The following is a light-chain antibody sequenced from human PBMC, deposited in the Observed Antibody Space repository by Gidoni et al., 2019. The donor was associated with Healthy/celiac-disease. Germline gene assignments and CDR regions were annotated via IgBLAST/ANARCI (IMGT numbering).Light chain of an antibody. V-gene: IGKV4-1*01. CDR1: QSVLYSSNNKNS. CDR2: WAS. J-gene: IGKJ4*01. CDR3: QQYYSTLT. Sequence: DIVMTQSQDSLAVSLGERATINCKSSQSVLYSSNNKNSLAWYQQNPGQPPKLLIYWASTRESGVPDRFSGSGSGTDFTLTISSLQAEDVAVYYCQQYYSTLTFGGGTKVEIK.